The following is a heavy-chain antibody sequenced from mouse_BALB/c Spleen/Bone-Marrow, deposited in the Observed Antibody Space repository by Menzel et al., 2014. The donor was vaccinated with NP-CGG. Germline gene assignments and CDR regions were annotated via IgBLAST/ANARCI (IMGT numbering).Heavy chain of an antibody. J-gene: IGHJ2*01. CDR3: AREGSHDGCSGHFDY. CDR1: GYSFTSYT. D-gene: IGHD2-3*01. V-gene: IGHV1-4*01. CDR2: IVPSSAYS. Sequence: AQGVESGAELARPGAPVRMSCKASGYSFTSYTMHWLKQRPGQGLEWIAYIVPSSAYSNYNQKFKDKATLTADRSSSTAYMQLSSLTSEDSAVYYCAREGSHDGCSGHFDYWGPGTTLTVSS.